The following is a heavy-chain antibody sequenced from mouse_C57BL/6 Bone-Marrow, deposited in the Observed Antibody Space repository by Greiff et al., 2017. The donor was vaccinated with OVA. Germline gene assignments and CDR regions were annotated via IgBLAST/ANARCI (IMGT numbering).Heavy chain of an antibody. D-gene: IGHD1-1*01. CDR2: IDPENGDT. CDR3: FYYGSTGDYAMDY. J-gene: IGHJ4*01. Sequence: VQLQQSGAELVRPGASVKLSCTASGFNIKDDYMHWVKQRPEQGLEWIGWIDPENGDTEYASKFQGKATITADTSSNTAYMQLSSLTSEDTAVYCCFYYGSTGDYAMDYWGQGTSVTVSS. CDR1: GFNIKDDY. V-gene: IGHV14-4*01.